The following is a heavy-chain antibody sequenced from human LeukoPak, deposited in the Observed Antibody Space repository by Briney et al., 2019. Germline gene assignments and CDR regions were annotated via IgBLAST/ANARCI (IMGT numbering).Heavy chain of an antibody. J-gene: IGHJ4*02. CDR1: GGSISSYY. CDR2: IYTSVNT. V-gene: IGHV4-4*07. CDR3: ASYFGYCSSTSCSGYFDY. Sequence: TSETLSLTCTVSGGSISSYYWSWIRQPAGKGLEWIGRIYTSVNTNYNPSLKSRVTMSVDTSKNQFSLRLRSVTAADTAVYYCASYFGYCSSTSCSGYFDYWGQGTLVTVSS. D-gene: IGHD2-2*01.